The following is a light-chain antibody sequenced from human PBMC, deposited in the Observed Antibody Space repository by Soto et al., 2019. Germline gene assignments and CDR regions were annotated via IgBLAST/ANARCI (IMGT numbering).Light chain of an antibody. J-gene: IGLJ1*01. CDR2: DVS. V-gene: IGLV2-14*03. CDR1: SSDVGAYNH. CDR3: SSYRSRSTYV. Sequence: QSALTQPASVSGSPGQSITISCTGTSSDVGAYNHVSWYQQHPGKAPKLMIYDVSNRPSGVSNRFSGSKSGNTASLTISGLQSEDEADYYCSSYRSRSTYVFGTGTKLTVL.